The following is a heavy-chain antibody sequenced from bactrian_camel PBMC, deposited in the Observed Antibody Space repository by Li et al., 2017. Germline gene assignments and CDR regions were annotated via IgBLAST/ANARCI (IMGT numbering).Heavy chain of an antibody. J-gene: IGHJ4*01. V-gene: IGHV3S54*01. CDR1: GSIDGTNC. D-gene: IGHD5*01. Sequence: HVQLVESGGGSVQAGGSLTLSCEHYGSIDGTNCIGWFRQYPGKEREGVAAIVTLGGTTYYDDSVTGRFTISQDNAKKTTYLQMDHLRTEDTAIYYCAAGRSYGVGTLLRRHYDYWGQGTQVTVS. CDR2: IVTLGGTT. CDR3: AAGRSYGVGTLLRRHYDY.